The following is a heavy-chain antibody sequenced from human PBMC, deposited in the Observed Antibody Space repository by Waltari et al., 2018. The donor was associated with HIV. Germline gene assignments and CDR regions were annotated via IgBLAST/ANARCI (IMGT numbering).Heavy chain of an antibody. Sequence: QVQLVQSGAEVKKPESSVKVSCKASGGTFGSYTITWVRQAPGQGPEWMGGIIPMLGTVTYAQKFQGRVTMTADKSTSTVYLELSSLRSEDTAVYYCARGGCSGGTCYSKSFDLWGQGTMVTVSS. CDR2: IIPMLGTV. CDR3: ARGGCSGGTCYSKSFDL. V-gene: IGHV1-69*06. D-gene: IGHD2-15*01. J-gene: IGHJ3*01. CDR1: GGTFGSYT.